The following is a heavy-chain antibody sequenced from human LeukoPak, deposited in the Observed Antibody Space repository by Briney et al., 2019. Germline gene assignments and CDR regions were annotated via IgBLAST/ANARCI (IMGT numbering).Heavy chain of an antibody. CDR2: ISYDGSNK. CDR1: GFTFSSYA. CDR3: ATAPGVVVLT. J-gene: IGHJ3*01. D-gene: IGHD3-22*01. Sequence: PGGSLRLSCAASGFTFSSYAMHWVRQAPGKGLEWVAVISYDGSNKYYADSVKGRFTISRDNSKNTLYLQMNSLRAEDTAVYYCATAPGVVVLTWGQGTMVTVSS. V-gene: IGHV3-30*04.